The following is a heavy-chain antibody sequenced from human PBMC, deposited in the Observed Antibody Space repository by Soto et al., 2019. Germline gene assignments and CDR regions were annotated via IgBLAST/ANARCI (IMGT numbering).Heavy chain of an antibody. D-gene: IGHD2-2*01. CDR1: GYTFTSYG. CDR2: ISAYNGNT. CDR3: ARVPNLYCISTCCYGGRSLSFDP. J-gene: IGHJ5*02. Sequence: ASVKVSCKASGYTFTSYGISWVRQAPGQGLEWMGWISAYNGNTNYAQKLQGRVTMTTDTSTSTAYMELRSLRSDDTAVYYCARVPNLYCISTCCYGGRSLSFDPWGQGTLVTVSS. V-gene: IGHV1-18*01.